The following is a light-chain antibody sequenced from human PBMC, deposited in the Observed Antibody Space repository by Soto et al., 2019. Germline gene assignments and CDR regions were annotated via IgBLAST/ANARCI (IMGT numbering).Light chain of an antibody. CDR1: QSVGSK. CDR3: QQYNNWPPLT. CDR2: DAS. Sequence: ETVMTQSPDTLSVSPGDRATLSCGASQSVGSKLAWYQKKPGQAPRLLIYDASTRATGISARFSGSGSGTEFPLTVSSLQSEDFAVYYCQQYNNWPPLTFGGGTKVEIK. V-gene: IGKV3-15*01. J-gene: IGKJ4*01.